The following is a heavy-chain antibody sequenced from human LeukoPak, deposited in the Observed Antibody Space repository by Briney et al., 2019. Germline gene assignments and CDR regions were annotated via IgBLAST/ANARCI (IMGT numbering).Heavy chain of an antibody. CDR1: GGTFSSYA. Sequence: ASVRVSCKASGGTFSSYAISWVRQAPGQGLEWMGGFIPIFGTANYAQKFQGRVTITTDESTSTAFMELSSLRSEDTAVYYCARVGGTVAISKYYFDDWGQGTLVTVSS. V-gene: IGHV1-69*05. CDR2: FIPIFGTA. D-gene: IGHD4-23*01. CDR3: ARVGGTVAISKYYFDD. J-gene: IGHJ4*02.